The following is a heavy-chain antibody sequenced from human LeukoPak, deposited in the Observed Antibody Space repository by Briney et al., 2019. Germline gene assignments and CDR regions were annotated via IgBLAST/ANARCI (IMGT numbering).Heavy chain of an antibody. V-gene: IGHV3-21*01. CDR2: ISSSSNYI. Sequence: GGSLRLSCAASGFTFSSYSMNWVRQAPGKGLEWVSPISSSSNYIYYADSVKGRFTISRDNAKNSLYLLMNSLRAEDAAVYYCARGDRPMVPQAMDVWGQGTTVTVSS. D-gene: IGHD3-10*01. CDR1: GFTFSSYS. CDR3: ARGDRPMVPQAMDV. J-gene: IGHJ6*02.